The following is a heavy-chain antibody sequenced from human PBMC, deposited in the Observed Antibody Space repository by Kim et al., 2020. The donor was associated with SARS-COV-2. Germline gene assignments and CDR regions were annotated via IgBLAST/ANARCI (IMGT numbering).Heavy chain of an antibody. CDR3: AKRKAVPTAFYYFGMDV. V-gene: IGHV3-23*01. CDR2: ITASGGGT. D-gene: IGHD6-19*01. J-gene: IGHJ6*02. CDR1: GFTFNNYA. Sequence: GGSLRLSCAASGFTFNNYAMSWVRQAPGKGLEWVSAITASGGGTYYADSVKGRFTISRDNSQNTLYLQMNSLRAEDTAIYYCAKRKAVPTAFYYFGMDVWGQGTTVTVSS.